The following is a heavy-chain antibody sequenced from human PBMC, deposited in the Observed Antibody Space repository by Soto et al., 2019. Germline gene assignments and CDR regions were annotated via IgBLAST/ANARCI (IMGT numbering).Heavy chain of an antibody. V-gene: IGHV1-18*01. CDR1: GYSFSNYG. Sequence: QVHLVQSGAEVKKPGASVKVSCKASGYSFSNYGISWVREAPGQGLEWMGWISTYNGDTDYPQKGQGRVTMTTDTSTRKVYLELRSLSSDDTAVYSCARDRGYSEGTCYLGRALDVWGQGTMVTVSS. J-gene: IGHJ3*01. D-gene: IGHD3-10*01. CDR3: ARDRGYSEGTCYLGRALDV. CDR2: ISTYNGDT.